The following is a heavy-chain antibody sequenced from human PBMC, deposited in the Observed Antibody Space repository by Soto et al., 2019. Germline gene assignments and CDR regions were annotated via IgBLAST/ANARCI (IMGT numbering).Heavy chain of an antibody. Sequence: GSLRLSCAASGVTFSSYWMSWVRQAPGKGLEWVASIKQDGSGKYYVDSVRGRFTISRDNAKNSLYLQMNSLRAEDTAVYYCARDQGIAVVFDAFDIWGQGTMVTVSS. V-gene: IGHV3-7*01. CDR3: ARDQGIAVVFDAFDI. CDR1: GVTFSSYW. D-gene: IGHD6-19*01. CDR2: IKQDGSGK. J-gene: IGHJ3*02.